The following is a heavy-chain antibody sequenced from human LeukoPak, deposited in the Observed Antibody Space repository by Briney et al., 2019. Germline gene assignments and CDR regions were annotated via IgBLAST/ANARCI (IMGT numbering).Heavy chain of an antibody. CDR2: IKADGGEK. V-gene: IGHV3-7*01. D-gene: IGHD3-16*01. CDR1: GFTFSTYW. Sequence: GGSLRLSCAASGFTFSTYWMNWFRQTPGKGLEWVAKIKADGGEKDHVASVKGRFTISRDNAKNSLYLQMNSLRAEDTAVYYCARDSHISGMMDYFDYWGQGTLVTVSS. CDR3: ARDSHISGMMDYFDY. J-gene: IGHJ4*02.